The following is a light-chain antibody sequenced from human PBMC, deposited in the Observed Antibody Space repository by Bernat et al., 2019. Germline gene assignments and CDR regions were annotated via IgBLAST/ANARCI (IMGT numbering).Light chain of an antibody. V-gene: IGLV2-14*02. J-gene: IGLJ1*01. Sequence: QSALTQPASVSGSPGQSITISCTGTSSDVGSYNLVSWYQHHPGKAPKLIIYEVNKRPSGVSNRFFGSKSGYTASLTISGLQAEDEADYYCTSYTTSSTFVFGTGTKVTVL. CDR2: EVN. CDR3: TSYTTSSTFV. CDR1: SSDVGSYNL.